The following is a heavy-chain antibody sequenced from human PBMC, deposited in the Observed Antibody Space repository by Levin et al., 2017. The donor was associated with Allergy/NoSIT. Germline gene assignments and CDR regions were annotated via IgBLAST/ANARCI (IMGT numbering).Heavy chain of an antibody. CDR3: AKGWPEQGVNQKVFDYYGMDV. CDR2: ISGSGGST. Sequence: GGSLRLSCAASGFTFSSYAMSWVRQAPGKGLEWVSAISGSGGSTYYADSVKGRFTISRDNSKNTLYLQMNSLRAEDTAVYYCAKGWPEQGVNQKVFDYYGMDVWGQGTTVTVSS. CDR1: GFTFSSYA. V-gene: IGHV3-23*01. J-gene: IGHJ6*02. D-gene: IGHD3-10*01.